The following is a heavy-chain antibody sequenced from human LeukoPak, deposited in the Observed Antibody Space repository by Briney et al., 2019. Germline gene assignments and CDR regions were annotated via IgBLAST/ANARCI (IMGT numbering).Heavy chain of an antibody. D-gene: IGHD2-15*01. V-gene: IGHV3-74*01. CDR1: GFTFHSYW. CDR2: INSDGSGT. J-gene: IGHJ3*02. Sequence: GGSLRLSCAASGFTFHSYWMHWVRQAPGKGLVWVSRINSDGSGTSDADFVKGRSTICRDNSKNTLYLQMNRLRAEDTAMYYGASDRLTHDAFDIWGQGTMVTVSS. CDR3: ASDRLTHDAFDI.